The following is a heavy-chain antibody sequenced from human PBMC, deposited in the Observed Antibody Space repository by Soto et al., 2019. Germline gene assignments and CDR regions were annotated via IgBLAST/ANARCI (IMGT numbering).Heavy chain of an antibody. CDR3: ASSLVSTIDY. D-gene: IGHD5-12*01. CDR1: GFTFRGSA. CDR2: IRSKANSYAT. V-gene: IGHV3-73*01. Sequence: GSLRLSCAASGFTFRGSAMHWVRQASGKGLEWVGRIRSKANSYATAYSASVKGRFTISRDDSKNTADLLMNSLKTEDTAVYYCASSLVSTIDYWGQGTLVTVSS. J-gene: IGHJ4*02.